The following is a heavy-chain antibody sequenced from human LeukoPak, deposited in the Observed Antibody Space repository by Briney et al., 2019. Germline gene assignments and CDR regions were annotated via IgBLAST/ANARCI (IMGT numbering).Heavy chain of an antibody. J-gene: IGHJ5*02. CDR2: IYHSGST. D-gene: IGHD5-12*01. V-gene: IGHV4-4*02. Sequence: SETLSLTCAVSGDSISSSNWWSWVRQPPGKGLEWIGQIYHSGSTNYNPSLKSRVTISLDKSKNQFSLELTSVTAADTAVYYCARSFRYSGYDHYFDPWGQGTLVTVSS. CDR3: ARSFRYSGYDHYFDP. CDR1: GDSISSSNW.